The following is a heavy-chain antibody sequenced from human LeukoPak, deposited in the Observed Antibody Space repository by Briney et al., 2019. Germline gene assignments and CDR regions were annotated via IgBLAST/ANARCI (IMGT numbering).Heavy chain of an antibody. J-gene: IGHJ4*02. CDR2: MNSNSGNT. V-gene: IGHV1-8*01. Sequence: AASVKVSCKASGYTFTSYDINWVRQATGQGLEWMGWMNSNSGNTGYAQKFQGRVTMTRNTSISTAYMELSSLRSEDTAVYYCARRTKRFLEWLPEYYLDYWRQGTLVTVSS. CDR3: ARRTKRFLEWLPEYYLDY. CDR1: GYTFTSYD. D-gene: IGHD3-3*01.